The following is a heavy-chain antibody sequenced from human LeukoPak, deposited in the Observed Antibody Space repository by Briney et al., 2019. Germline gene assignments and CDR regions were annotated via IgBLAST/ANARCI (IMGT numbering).Heavy chain of an antibody. CDR1: GGSISSYY. D-gene: IGHD4/OR15-4a*01. Sequence: ETLSLTCTVSGGSISSYYWSWVRQAPGKGLEWVSSISSSSSYIYYADSVKGRFTISRDNAKNSLYLQMNSLRAEDTAVYYCARGPPYGARCDYLDYWGQGALVTVSS. V-gene: IGHV3-21*06. J-gene: IGHJ4*02. CDR3: ARGPPYGARCDYLDY. CDR2: ISSSSSYI.